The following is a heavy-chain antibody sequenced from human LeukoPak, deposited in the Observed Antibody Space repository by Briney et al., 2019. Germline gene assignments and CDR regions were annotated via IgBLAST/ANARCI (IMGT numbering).Heavy chain of an antibody. D-gene: IGHD5-18*01. J-gene: IGHJ4*02. CDR1: GFTFSSYA. CDR3: ARGRGYSYGYVDY. V-gene: IGHV3-30-3*01. Sequence: PGGSLRLSCAASGFTFSSYAMHWVRQAPGKGLEWVAVISCDGSNKYYADSVKGRFTISRDNSKNTLYLQMNSLRAEDTAVYYCARGRGYSYGYVDYWGQGTLVTVSS. CDR2: ISCDGSNK.